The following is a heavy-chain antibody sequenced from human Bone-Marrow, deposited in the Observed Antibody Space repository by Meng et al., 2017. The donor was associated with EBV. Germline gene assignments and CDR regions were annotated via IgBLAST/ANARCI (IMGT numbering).Heavy chain of an antibody. CDR1: GFSLSTRGVG. CDR3: AHLIAARPFDY. V-gene: IGHV2-5*02. CDR2: IYWDDDK. D-gene: IGHD6-6*01. J-gene: IGHJ4*02. Sequence: IALSESCTTPVKPTQTLSRTCTFSGFSLSTRGVGVGWTRQPPGKALEWLAVIYWDDDKRYSPSLKSRLTIAKDTSKNQVVLTMTNMDPVDAATYYCAHLIAARPFDYWGRGSLVTVSS.